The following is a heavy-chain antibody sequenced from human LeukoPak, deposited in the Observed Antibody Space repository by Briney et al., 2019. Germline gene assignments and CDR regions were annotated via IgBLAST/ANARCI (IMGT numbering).Heavy chain of an antibody. CDR2: IKSKTDSGTT. D-gene: IGHD3-10*01. V-gene: IGHV3-15*01. CDR1: GFTFSSYS. J-gene: IGHJ4*02. CDR3: ITESGSSPFDY. Sequence: GGSLRLSCAASGFTFSSYSMNWVRQAPGKGLEWVGRIKSKTDSGTTDYAAPVKGRFTISRDDSKNTLYLQMNSLKTEDTAVYYCITESGSSPFDYWGQGTLVTVSS.